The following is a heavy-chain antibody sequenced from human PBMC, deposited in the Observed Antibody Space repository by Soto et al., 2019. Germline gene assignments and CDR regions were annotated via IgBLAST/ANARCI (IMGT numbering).Heavy chain of an antibody. CDR3: ARLDFADTAMGAFEI. V-gene: IGHV5-51*01. Sequence: GESLKISCKGSGYSFTSYWIGWVRQMPGKGLEWMGIIYPGDSDTRYSPSFQGQVTISADKSISTAYLQWSSLKASDTAMYYCARLDFADTAMGAFEIWGQGTMVTVSS. CDR1: GYSFTSYW. D-gene: IGHD5-18*01. J-gene: IGHJ3*02. CDR2: IYPGDSDT.